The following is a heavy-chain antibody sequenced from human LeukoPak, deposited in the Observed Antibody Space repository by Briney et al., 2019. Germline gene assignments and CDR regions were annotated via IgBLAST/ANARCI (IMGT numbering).Heavy chain of an antibody. Sequence: PSETLSLTCTVSGGSISSSSYYWGWIRQPPGKGLEWIGSIYYSGSTYYNPSLKSRVTISVDTSKNQFSLKLSSVTAADTAVYYCARDQIAVAAWVFFDIWGQGTMVTVSS. CDR3: ARDQIAVAAWVFFDI. J-gene: IGHJ3*02. V-gene: IGHV4-39*07. CDR1: GGSISSSSYY. CDR2: IYYSGST. D-gene: IGHD6-19*01.